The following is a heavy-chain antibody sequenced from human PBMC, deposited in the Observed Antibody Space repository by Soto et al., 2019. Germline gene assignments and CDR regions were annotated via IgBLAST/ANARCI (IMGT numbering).Heavy chain of an antibody. CDR2: INHSGST. J-gene: IGHJ6*02. CDR1: GGSFSGYY. V-gene: IGHV4-34*01. CDR3: ARASSGYYYYYGMDV. D-gene: IGHD6-6*01. Sequence: KASETLSLTCAVYGGSFSGYYWSWIRQPPGKGLEWIGEINHSGSTNYNPSLKSRVTISVDTSKNQFSLKLSSVTAADTAVYYCARASSGYYYYYGMDVWGQGTTVTVSS.